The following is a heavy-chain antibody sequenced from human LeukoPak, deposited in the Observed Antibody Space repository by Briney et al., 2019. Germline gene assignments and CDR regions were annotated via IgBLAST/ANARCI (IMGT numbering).Heavy chain of an antibody. CDR1: GGSSSSYY. J-gene: IGHJ4*02. CDR2: IYYSGST. V-gene: IGHV4-59*08. Sequence: SETLSLTCTVSGGSSSSYYWIWIRQPPGKGLKGSGYIYYSGSTNYNPCLKSRVPISVDTSKNQFSLKLRSVTAADTAVYYCARHHPYGWGSCFDYWGQGTLVTVSS. D-gene: IGHD3-10*01. CDR3: ARHHPYGWGSCFDY.